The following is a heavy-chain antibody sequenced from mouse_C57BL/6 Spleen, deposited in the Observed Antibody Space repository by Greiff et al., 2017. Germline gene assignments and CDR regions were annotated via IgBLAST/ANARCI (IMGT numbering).Heavy chain of an antibody. CDR2: IYPGDGDT. D-gene: IGHD2-4*01. CDR1: GYAFSSSW. Sequence: VQRVESGPELVKPGASVKISCKASGYAFSSSWMNWVKQRPGKGLEWIGRIYPGDGDTNYNGKFKGKATLTADKSSSTAYMQLSSLTSEDSAVYFCARRDDYDEGAWFAYWGQGTLVTVSA. J-gene: IGHJ3*01. V-gene: IGHV1-82*01. CDR3: ARRDDYDEGAWFAY.